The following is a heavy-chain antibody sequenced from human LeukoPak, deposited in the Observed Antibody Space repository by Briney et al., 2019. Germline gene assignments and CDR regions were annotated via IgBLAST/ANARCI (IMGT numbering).Heavy chain of an antibody. CDR1: GFTFSNAW. CDR2: ISGSGGST. J-gene: IGHJ4*02. D-gene: IGHD2-2*01. CDR3: AKVGLRYCSSTSCYAINFDY. V-gene: IGHV3-23*01. Sequence: GGSLRLSCAASGFTFSNAWMSWIRQAPEKGLEWVSAISGSGGSTYYADSVKGRFTISRDNSKNTLYLQMNSLRAEDTAVYYCAKVGLRYCSSTSCYAINFDYWGQGTLVTVSS.